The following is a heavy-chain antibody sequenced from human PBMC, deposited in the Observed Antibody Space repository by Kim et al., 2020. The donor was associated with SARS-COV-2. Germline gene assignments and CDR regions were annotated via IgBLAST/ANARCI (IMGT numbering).Heavy chain of an antibody. J-gene: IGHJ4*02. CDR2: INPSGSA. CDR1: GGSFSGYY. V-gene: IGHV4-34*01. Sequence: SETLSLTCFLSGGSFSGYYWSWIRQSPGKGLEVIGEINPSGSAAYNPSLKSRVAISLDTSKNQFSLRLTSVIAADTGVYFCARVWDYWGQGALVTVSS. CDR3: ARVWDY.